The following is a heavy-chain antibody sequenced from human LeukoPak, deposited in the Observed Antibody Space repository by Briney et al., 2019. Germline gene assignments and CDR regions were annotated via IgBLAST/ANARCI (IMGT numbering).Heavy chain of an antibody. D-gene: IGHD2-2*02. V-gene: IGHV1-69*13. CDR3: AREGVHPAAIAAPLDY. CDR1: GGTFSSYA. Sequence: GASVKVSCKASGGTFSSYAISWVRQAPGQGLEWMGGIIPIFGTANYAQKFQGRVTITADESTSTAYMELSSLRSEDAAVYYCAREGVHPAAIAAPLDYWGQGTLVTVSS. CDR2: IIPIFGTA. J-gene: IGHJ4*02.